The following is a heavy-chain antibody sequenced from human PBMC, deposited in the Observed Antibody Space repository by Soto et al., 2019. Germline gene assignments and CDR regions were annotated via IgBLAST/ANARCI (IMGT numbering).Heavy chain of an antibody. J-gene: IGHJ4*02. CDR2: ISYDGSNK. V-gene: IGHV3-30*18. D-gene: IGHD6-19*01. CDR3: AKDIRSASIAVAGVDY. CDR1: GFTFSSYG. Sequence: GGSLRLSCAASGFTFSSYGMHWVRQAPGKGLEWVAVISYDGSNKYYADSVKGRFTISRDNSKNTLYLQMNSLRAEDTAVYYCAKDIRSASIAVAGVDYWGQGTLVTVSS.